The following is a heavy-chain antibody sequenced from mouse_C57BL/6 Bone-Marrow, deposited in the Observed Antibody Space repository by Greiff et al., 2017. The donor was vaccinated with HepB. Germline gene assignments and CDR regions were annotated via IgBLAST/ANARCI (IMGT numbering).Heavy chain of an antibody. CDR2: INPYNGGT. Sequence: VQLKQSGPVLVKPGASVKMSCKASGYTFTDYYMNWVKQSHGKSLEWIGVINPYNGGTSYNQKFKGKATLTVDKSSSTAYMELNSLTSEDSAVYYCARRDGNYPWYFDVWGTGTTVTVSS. CDR1: GYTFTDYY. CDR3: ARRDGNYPWYFDV. J-gene: IGHJ1*03. D-gene: IGHD2-1*01. V-gene: IGHV1-19*01.